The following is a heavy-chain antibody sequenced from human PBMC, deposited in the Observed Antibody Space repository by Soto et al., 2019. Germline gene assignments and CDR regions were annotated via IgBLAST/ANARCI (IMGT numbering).Heavy chain of an antibody. V-gene: IGHV4-59*03. D-gene: IGHD6-13*01. CDR1: GGSISSYY. Sequence: SETLSLTCTVSGGSISSYYWSWIRQSPGKGPEWIGYIYYSGNSNYNPSLKSRVTMSVDTSKNQFSLKLSSVTAADTAVYYCAKWSGSWNAFDYWGQGTLVTVSS. CDR2: IYYSGNS. CDR3: AKWSGSWNAFDY. J-gene: IGHJ4*02.